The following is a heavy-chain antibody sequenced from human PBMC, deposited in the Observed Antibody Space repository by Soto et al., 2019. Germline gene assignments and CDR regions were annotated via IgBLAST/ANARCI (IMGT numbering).Heavy chain of an antibody. CDR1: GFTFSSYG. CDR3: AKDNDYVWGSYRSVSYFDY. V-gene: IGHV3-30*02. CDR2: IWYDGSNK. Sequence: GGSLRLSCAASGFTFSSYGMHWVRQAPGKGLEWVAVIWYDGSNKYYADSVKGRFTISRDNSKNTLYLQMNSLRAEDTAVYYCAKDNDYVWGSYRSVSYFDYWGQGTLVTVS. J-gene: IGHJ4*02. D-gene: IGHD3-16*02.